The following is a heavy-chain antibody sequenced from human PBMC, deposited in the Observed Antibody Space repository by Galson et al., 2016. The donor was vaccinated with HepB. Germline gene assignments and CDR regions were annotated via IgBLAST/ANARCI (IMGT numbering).Heavy chain of an antibody. Sequence: QSGAEVKKPGESLKISCKGSGYRFTGHWIGWVRQMPGKGLEWMGIIYPADSDTRYTPSFRGQVTISADKSISTAYLQWNSLKASDTAMYFCARQKTFRDSGGDFDIWGQGTMVTVSS. CDR3: ARQKTFRDSGGDFDI. D-gene: IGHD4-17*01. V-gene: IGHV5-51*01. CDR1: GYRFTGHW. J-gene: IGHJ3*02. CDR2: IYPADSDT.